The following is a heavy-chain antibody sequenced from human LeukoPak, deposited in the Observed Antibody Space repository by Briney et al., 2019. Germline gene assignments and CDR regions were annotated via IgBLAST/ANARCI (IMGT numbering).Heavy chain of an antibody. CDR1: GGSISSYY. J-gene: IGHJ4*02. V-gene: IGHV4-59*01. CDR3: ARDGGAYYYDSSGYFDY. Sequence: KSSETLSRNCTVSGGSISSYYWSWIRQPPGKGLEWIGYIYYSGSTNYNPSLKSRVTISVDTSKNQFSLKLSSVTAADTAVYYCARDGGAYYYDSSGYFDYWGQGTLVTVSS. CDR2: IYYSGST. D-gene: IGHD3-22*01.